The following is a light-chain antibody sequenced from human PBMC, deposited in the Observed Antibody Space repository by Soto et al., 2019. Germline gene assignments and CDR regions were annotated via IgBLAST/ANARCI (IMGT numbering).Light chain of an antibody. V-gene: IGKV3-15*01. Sequence: EIVMTQSPANLSVSPGERVTLSCTASQSVSSNLAWYQQKPGQAPRLLIYGASTRATDIPARFSGSGSGTEFSLTISSLQSEDFAVYYCQHYDNRPPLFVQGTRLEIK. CDR3: QHYDNRPPL. CDR1: QSVSSN. CDR2: GAS. J-gene: IGKJ5*01.